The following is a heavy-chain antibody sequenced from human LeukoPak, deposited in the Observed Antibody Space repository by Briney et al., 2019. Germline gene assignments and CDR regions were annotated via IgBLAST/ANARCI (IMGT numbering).Heavy chain of an antibody. J-gene: IGHJ6*03. D-gene: IGHD1-26*01. CDR3: ARAEVGATPRDYYMDV. V-gene: IGHV1-18*01. CDR2: ISAYNGNT. CDR1: GYTFTSYG. Sequence: GASVKVSCKASGYTFTSYGISWVRQAPGQGLEWMGWISAYNGNTNYAQKLQGRVTMTTDTSTSTAYMELRSLRSDDTAVYYCARAEVGATPRDYYMDVWGNGTTVTVSS.